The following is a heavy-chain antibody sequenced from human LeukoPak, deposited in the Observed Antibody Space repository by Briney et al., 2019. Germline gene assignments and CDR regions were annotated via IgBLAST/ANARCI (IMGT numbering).Heavy chain of an antibody. D-gene: IGHD3-22*01. CDR2: ISSSSSTI. V-gene: IGHV3-48*01. CDR1: GFTFSSHS. CDR3: ARGAYYYED. Sequence: GGSLRLSCAASGFTFSSHSMNWVRQAPGKGLEWVSYISSSSSTIYYADSVKGRFTISRGNAKNSLYLQMNSLRAEDTAVYYCARGAYYYEDWGQGTLVTVSS. J-gene: IGHJ4*02.